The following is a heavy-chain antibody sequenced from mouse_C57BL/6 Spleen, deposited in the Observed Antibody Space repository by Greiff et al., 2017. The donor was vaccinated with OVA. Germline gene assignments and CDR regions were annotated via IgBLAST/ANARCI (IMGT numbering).Heavy chain of an antibody. D-gene: IGHD1-1*01. CDR3: ALYYYGSEFAY. J-gene: IGHJ3*01. CDR2: IYPGDGDT. CDR1: GYAFSSSW. V-gene: IGHV1-82*01. Sequence: QVQLKESGPELVKPGASVKISCKASGYAFSSSWMNWVKQRPGKGLEWIGRIYPGDGDTNYNGKFKGKATLTADKSSSTAYMQLSSLTSEDSAVYFCALYYYGSEFAYWGQGTLVTVSA.